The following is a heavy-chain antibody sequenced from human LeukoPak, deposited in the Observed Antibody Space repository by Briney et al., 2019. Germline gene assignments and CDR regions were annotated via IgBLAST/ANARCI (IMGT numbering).Heavy chain of an antibody. J-gene: IGHJ6*03. CDR1: GGSISGYH. V-gene: IGHV4-59*01. CDR2: IYYSGSS. Sequence: PSETLSLTCNVSGGSISGYHWSWIRQPPGKGLEWLGYIYYSGSSNYNPSLKSRVTMSADTSKNQFSLKLSSVTAADTAVYYCARVPRSYYYYYYMDVWGKGATVTVSS. CDR3: ARVPRSYYYYYYMDV.